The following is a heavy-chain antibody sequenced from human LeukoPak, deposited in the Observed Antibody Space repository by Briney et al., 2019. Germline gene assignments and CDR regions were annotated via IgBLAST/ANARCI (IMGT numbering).Heavy chain of an antibody. Sequence: SVKVSCKASGYTFTSYGISWVRQAPGQRLEWMGGIIPIFGTANYAQKFQGRVTITADESTSTVYMELSSLSSEDTAVYYCARDGGLNFDWPPAYFDYWGQGTLVTVSS. J-gene: IGHJ4*02. CDR1: GYTFTSYG. CDR2: IIPIFGTA. D-gene: IGHD3-9*01. V-gene: IGHV1-69*13. CDR3: ARDGGLNFDWPPAYFDY.